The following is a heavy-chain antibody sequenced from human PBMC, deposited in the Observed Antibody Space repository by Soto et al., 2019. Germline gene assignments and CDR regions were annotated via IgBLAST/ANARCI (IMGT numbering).Heavy chain of an antibody. CDR1: GGTFSSYA. Sequence: SVKVSCKASGGTFSSYAISWVRQAPGQGLEWMGGIIPIFGTANYAQKFQGRVTMTRDTSTSTVYMELSSLRSEDTAVYYCARYAHFDWFLNPGLAQVEFDPWGQGTLVTVSS. CDR2: IIPIFGTA. D-gene: IGHD3-9*01. J-gene: IGHJ5*02. V-gene: IGHV1-69*05. CDR3: ARYAHFDWFLNPGLAQVEFDP.